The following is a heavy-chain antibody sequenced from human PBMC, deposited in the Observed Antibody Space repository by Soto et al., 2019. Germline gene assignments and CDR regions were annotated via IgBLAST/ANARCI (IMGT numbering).Heavy chain of an antibody. J-gene: IGHJ5*02. V-gene: IGHV1-8*01. CDR1: GYTFTSYD. CDR2: MNPNSGNT. CDR3: ATENVLRYFDWAGGSWFDP. Sequence: ASVKVSCKASGYTFTSYDINWVRQATGQGLEWMGWMNPNSGNTGYAQKFQGRVTMTRNTSISTAYMELSSLRSEDTAVYYCATENVLRYFDWAGGSWFDPWGQGTLVTVLL. D-gene: IGHD3-9*01.